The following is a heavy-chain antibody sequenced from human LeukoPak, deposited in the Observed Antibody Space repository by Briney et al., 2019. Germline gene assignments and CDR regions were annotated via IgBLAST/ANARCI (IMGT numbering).Heavy chain of an antibody. CDR2: IYYSGST. CDR3: ARMYYDFWSGYGWFDR. D-gene: IGHD3-3*01. J-gene: IGHJ5*02. Sequence: KHSETLSLTCPASGGSISSYYWSWIRQPPGKGLEWIGYIYYSGSTNYNPSLKSRVTISVDTSKNQFSLKLSSVTAADTAVYYCARMYYDFWSGYGWFDRWGQGTLVTVSS. V-gene: IGHV4-59*01. CDR1: GGSISSYY.